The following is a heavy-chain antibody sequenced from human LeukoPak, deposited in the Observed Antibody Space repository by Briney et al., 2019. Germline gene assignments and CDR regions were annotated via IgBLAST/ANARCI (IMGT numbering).Heavy chain of an antibody. CDR1: GFTFSSYG. J-gene: IGHJ4*02. D-gene: IGHD2-8*02. CDR2: IIDTGRST. Sequence: GGSLRLSCAASGFTFSSYGMHWVRQAPGKGLEWVAGIIDTGRSTFYIDSMKGRFTISRDNSKNTLYLRMNSLRAEDTAIYYCAKDHCTVTNRFAGFDSWGQGTLLTVSS. CDR3: AKDHCTVTNRFAGFDS. V-gene: IGHV3-23*01.